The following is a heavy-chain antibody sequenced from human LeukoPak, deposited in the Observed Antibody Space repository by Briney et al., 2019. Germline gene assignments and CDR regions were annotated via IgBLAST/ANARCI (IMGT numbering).Heavy chain of an antibody. D-gene: IGHD3-3*01. CDR3: FASSSARWSGSLPFDY. Sequence: PGGSLRLSCAASGFTVSSNYMSWVRQAPGKGLEWVSVIYSGGSTYYADSVKGRFTISRDNSKNTLYLQMNSLRAEDTAVYYCFASSSARWSGSLPFDYWGQGTLVTVSS. CDR1: GFTVSSNY. V-gene: IGHV3-53*01. CDR2: IYSGGST. J-gene: IGHJ4*02.